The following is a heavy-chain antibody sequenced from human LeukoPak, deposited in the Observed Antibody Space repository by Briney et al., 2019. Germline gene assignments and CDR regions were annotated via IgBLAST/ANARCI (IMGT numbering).Heavy chain of an antibody. V-gene: IGHV1-69*05. CDR3: ARVAVAGNYYYNYMDV. CDR2: IIPIFGTA. CDR1: GGTFSSYA. D-gene: IGHD6-19*01. Sequence: SVKVSCKASGGTFSSYAISWVRQAPGQGLEWMGRIIPIFGTANYAQKFQGRVTITTDESTSTAYMELSSLRSEDTAVYYCARVAVAGNYYYNYMDVWGKGTTVTVSS. J-gene: IGHJ6*03.